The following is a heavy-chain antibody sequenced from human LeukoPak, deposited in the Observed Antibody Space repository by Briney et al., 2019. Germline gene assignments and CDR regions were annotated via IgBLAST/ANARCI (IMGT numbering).Heavy chain of an antibody. D-gene: IGHD1-26*01. CDR3: AKDRYSGNYYPGLFDY. CDR1: GFTFSSYA. V-gene: IGHV3-23*01. Sequence: GGSLRLSCAASGFTFSSYAMTWVRQAPGKGLEWVSTISDSGGATYYADSVKGRFTISRDNSKNTLYLQMNTLRAESSAVYYCAKDRYSGNYYPGLFDYWGQGTLVTVSS. CDR2: ISDSGGAT. J-gene: IGHJ4*02.